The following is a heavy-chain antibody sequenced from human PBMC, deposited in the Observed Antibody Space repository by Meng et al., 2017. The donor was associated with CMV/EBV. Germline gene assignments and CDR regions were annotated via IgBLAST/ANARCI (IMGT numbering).Heavy chain of an antibody. CDR3: ASSGAREDDY. D-gene: IGHD5-12*01. J-gene: IGHJ4*02. V-gene: IGHV4-30-4*08. CDR2: IYYSGST. Sequence: QVPLQEAGPGLVNPSQTLSVTGPVSVCSNSSGDYYWSWIRQPPGKGLEWIGYIYYSGSTYYNPSLKSRVTISVDTSKNQFSLKLSSVTAADTAVYYCASSGAREDDYWGQGTLVTVSS. CDR1: VCSNSSGDYY.